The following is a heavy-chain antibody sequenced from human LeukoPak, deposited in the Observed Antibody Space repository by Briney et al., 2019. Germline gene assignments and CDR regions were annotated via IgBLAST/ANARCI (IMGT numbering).Heavy chain of an antibody. CDR2: INHSGST. V-gene: IGHV4-34*01. CDR3: ARRVGIVARLTPYDY. Sequence: SETLSLTCAVDGRSFRGYYWSWIRQPPGKGLEWIGEINHSGSTNYNPSLKSRVTISVDTSKNQFSLKLNSVTAADTAVYYCARRVGIVARLTPYDYWGQGTLVTVSS. J-gene: IGHJ4*02. D-gene: IGHD6-6*01. CDR1: GRSFRGYY.